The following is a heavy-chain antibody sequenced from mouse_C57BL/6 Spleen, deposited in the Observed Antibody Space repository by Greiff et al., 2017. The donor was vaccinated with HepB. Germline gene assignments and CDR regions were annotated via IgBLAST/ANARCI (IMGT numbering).Heavy chain of an antibody. D-gene: IGHD1-1*01. V-gene: IGHV1-26*01. Sequence: VQLQQSGPELVKPGASVKISCKASGYTFTDYYMNWVKQSHGKSLEWIGDINPNNGGTSYNQKFKGKATLTVDKSSSTAYMELSSLTSEDSAVYYCAKGGHGANYYGSSHLDYWGQGTTLTVSS. CDR1: GYTFTDYY. CDR2: INPNNGGT. CDR3: AKGGHGANYYGSSHLDY. J-gene: IGHJ2*01.